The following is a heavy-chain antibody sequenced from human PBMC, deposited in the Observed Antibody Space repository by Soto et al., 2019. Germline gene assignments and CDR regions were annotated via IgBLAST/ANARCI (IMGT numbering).Heavy chain of an antibody. CDR3: ARGLNVRYYYGMDV. D-gene: IGHD1-1*01. CDR1: GGSFSGYY. Sequence: SETLSLTCAVYGGSFSGYYWSWIRQPPGKGLEWIGEINHSGSTNYNPSLKSRVTISVDTSKNQFSLKLSSVTAADTAVYCCARGLNVRYYYGMDVWGQGTTVTVSS. V-gene: IGHV4-34*01. J-gene: IGHJ6*02. CDR2: INHSGST.